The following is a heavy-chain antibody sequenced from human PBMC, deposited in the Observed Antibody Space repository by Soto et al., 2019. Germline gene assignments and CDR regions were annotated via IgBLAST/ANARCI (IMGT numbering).Heavy chain of an antibody. CDR1: GGSISSVGHY. V-gene: IGHV4-30-2*01. J-gene: IGHJ4*02. Sequence: PSETLSLTCSVSGGSISSVGHYWTWIRQQPGKGLEWIGYIYYSGSTDYNPSLKSRVTISVDRSKNQFSLKLSSVTAADTAVYYCARGDGYYFDYWGQGTLVTVSS. CDR3: ARGDGYYFDY. CDR2: IYYSGST.